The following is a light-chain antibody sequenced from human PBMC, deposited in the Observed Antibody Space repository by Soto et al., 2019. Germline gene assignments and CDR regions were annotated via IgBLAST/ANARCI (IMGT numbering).Light chain of an antibody. CDR3: QHRSNWPPIT. CDR2: DSF. Sequence: EIVLTQSPATLSLSPGERATLSCRASQSVSIYLAWYQQKPAQAPRLLIYDSFNRAAGIPARFSARGSGTDFTLFISNLEPEDSAVYYCQHRSNWPPITFGQGTRLEIK. CDR1: QSVSIY. V-gene: IGKV3-11*01. J-gene: IGKJ5*01.